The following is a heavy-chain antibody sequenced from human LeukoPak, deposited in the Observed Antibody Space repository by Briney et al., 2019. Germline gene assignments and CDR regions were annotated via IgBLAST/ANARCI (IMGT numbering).Heavy chain of an antibody. CDR2: ISHDGSNK. D-gene: IGHD3-10*01. Sequence: PGGSLRLSCAAYGFTFSSYAMHWVRQAPGKGLEWVADISHDGSNKYYADSVKGRFTISRDNSKNTLYLQMNSLRTEDTAVYYCAKDKYGSGSTETGMDVGGQGTAVTVSS. V-gene: IGHV3-30*04. J-gene: IGHJ6*02. CDR1: GFTFSSYA. CDR3: AKDKYGSGSTETGMDV.